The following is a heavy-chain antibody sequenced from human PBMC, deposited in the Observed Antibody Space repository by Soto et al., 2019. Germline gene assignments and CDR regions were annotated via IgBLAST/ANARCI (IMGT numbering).Heavy chain of an antibody. V-gene: IGHV4-59*01. CDR1: GGSISSYY. J-gene: IGHJ2*01. Sequence: QVQLQESGPGLVKPSETLSLTCTVSGGSISSYYWSWIRQPPGKGLEWIGYIYYRGSTNNNPSLKCRVTISVATSKNQFSMKLSSVTAADTAMYYCARFNWYFDLWGRGTLVTVSS. CDR3: ARFNWYFDL. CDR2: IYYRGST.